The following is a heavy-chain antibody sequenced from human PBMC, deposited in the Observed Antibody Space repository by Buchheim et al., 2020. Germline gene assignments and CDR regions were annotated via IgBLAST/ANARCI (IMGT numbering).Heavy chain of an antibody. J-gene: IGHJ4*02. Sequence: HERLVESGGDLVKPGGSLRLSCVVSGFTFSDYYMSCIRQTPGKGLECVSYISSASSYIQYADSEKGRFTIPRHNAKNSLYLQLNSLRAEDTAVYFCASGDYQRYFDHWGQGTL. V-gene: IGHV3-11*06. CDR3: ASGDYQRYFDH. CDR1: GFTFSDYY. CDR2: ISSASSYI. D-gene: IGHD4-11*01.